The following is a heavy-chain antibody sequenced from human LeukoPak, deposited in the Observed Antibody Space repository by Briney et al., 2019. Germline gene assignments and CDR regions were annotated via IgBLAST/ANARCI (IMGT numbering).Heavy chain of an antibody. CDR2: ISSSGSTK. CDR3: VRDGGVSGYDLLDY. J-gene: IGHJ4*02. V-gene: IGHV3-48*03. Sequence: QPGGSLRLSCAASGFTFSSYEMNWVRQAPGKGLEWVSYISSSGSTKCYADSVKGRFTISRDNAKNSLSLQMNSLRAEDTAVYYCVRDGGVSGYDLLDYWGQGTLVTVSS. CDR1: GFTFSSYE. D-gene: IGHD5-12*01.